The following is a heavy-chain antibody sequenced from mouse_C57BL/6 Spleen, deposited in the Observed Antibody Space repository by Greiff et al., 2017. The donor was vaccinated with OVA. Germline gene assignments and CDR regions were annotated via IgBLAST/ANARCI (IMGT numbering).Heavy chain of an antibody. Sequence: VQLQQSGAELVKPGASVKISCKASGYAFSSYWMNWVKQRPGKGLEWIGQIYPGDGDTNYNGKFKGKATLTADKSSSTAYMQLSSLTSEDSAVYFCARSGTGPYYYAMDYWGQGTSVTVSS. CDR1: GYAFSSYW. J-gene: IGHJ4*01. CDR2: IYPGDGDT. CDR3: ARSGTGPYYYAMDY. D-gene: IGHD4-1*01. V-gene: IGHV1-80*01.